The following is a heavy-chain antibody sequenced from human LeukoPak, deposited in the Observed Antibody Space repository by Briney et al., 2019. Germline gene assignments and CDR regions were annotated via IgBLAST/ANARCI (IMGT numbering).Heavy chain of an antibody. D-gene: IGHD1-26*01. CDR1: GFTFSYYY. CDR2: ISSSGSTI. J-gene: IGHJ6*02. Sequence: AGLLRISCAASGFTFSYYYMSWIGQAPRKWLHWVSFISSSGSTIYYADSVKGRFTISRDNAKNSLYLQMNSLRAEDTAVYYCAREVGAYYYYYGMDVWGQGTTVTVSS. CDR3: AREVGAYYYYYGMDV. V-gene: IGHV3-11*01.